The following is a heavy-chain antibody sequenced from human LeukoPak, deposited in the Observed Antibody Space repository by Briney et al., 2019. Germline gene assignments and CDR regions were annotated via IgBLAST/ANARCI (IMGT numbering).Heavy chain of an antibody. J-gene: IGHJ4*02. CDR3: ARRGYSYGHHFDY. CDR2: INHSGST. V-gene: IGHV4-34*01. D-gene: IGHD5-18*01. CDR1: GGSFSGYY. Sequence: SETPSLTCAVYGGSFSGYYWSWIRQPPGKGLEWIGEINHSGSTNYNPSLKSRVTISVDTSKNQFSLKLSSVTAADTAVYYCARRGYSYGHHFDYWGQGTLVTVSS.